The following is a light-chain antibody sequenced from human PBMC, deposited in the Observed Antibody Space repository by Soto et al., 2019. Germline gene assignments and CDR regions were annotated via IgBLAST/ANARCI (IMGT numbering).Light chain of an antibody. V-gene: IGLV4-69*01. CDR2: LNRDGSH. J-gene: IGLJ2*01. CDR1: SGHSNYA. Sequence: QSVLTQSPSASASLGASVKLTCTLSSGHSNYAIAWHQQQPEKGPRYLIKLNRDGSHSKGDGIPNRFSGSSSGAERYLTISSLQSEDEADYYCQIWGTGIVIFGGGTKLTVL. CDR3: QIWGTGIVI.